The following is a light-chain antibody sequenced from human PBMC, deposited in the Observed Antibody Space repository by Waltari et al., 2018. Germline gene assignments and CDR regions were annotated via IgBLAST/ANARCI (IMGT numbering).Light chain of an antibody. CDR1: QSVSSRF. CDR2: AAS. V-gene: IGKV3-20*01. CDR3: QHYATAPPYT. J-gene: IGKJ2*01. Sequence: EIVLTQSPGTLSLSPGQTATLSCWASQSVSSRFFAWYQQRPGQAPRLLIYAASKRATGIPDRFSGSGSGTDFTLTISRLEPEDFALYYCQHYATAPPYTFGQGTKLEIK.